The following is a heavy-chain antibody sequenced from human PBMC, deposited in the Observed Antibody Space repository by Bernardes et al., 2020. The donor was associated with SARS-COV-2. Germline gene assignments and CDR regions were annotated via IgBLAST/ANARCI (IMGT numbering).Heavy chain of an antibody. CDR2: INHSGST. Sequence: SESLSLTCAVYGGSFSGYYWSWIRQPPGKGLEWIGEINHSGSTNYNPSLKSRVTISVDTSKNQFSLKLSSVTAADTAVYYCARGIMVRGVKKTRYYYGMDVWGQGTTVTVSS. J-gene: IGHJ6*02. V-gene: IGHV4-34*01. D-gene: IGHD3-10*01. CDR3: ARGIMVRGVKKTRYYYGMDV. CDR1: GGSFSGYY.